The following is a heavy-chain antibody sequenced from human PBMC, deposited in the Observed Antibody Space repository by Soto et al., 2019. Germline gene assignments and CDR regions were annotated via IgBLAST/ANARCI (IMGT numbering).Heavy chain of an antibody. Sequence: EASVKVSCKASGYTFTSYGISWVRQAPGQGLEWMGWISAYNGNTNYAQKLQGRVTMTTDTSTSTAYMELRSLRSDDTAVYYCAREGVPDSSGYYFFSFNSGNEYFQHWGQGTLVTVSS. V-gene: IGHV1-18*01. CDR2: ISAYNGNT. D-gene: IGHD3-22*01. CDR3: AREGVPDSSGYYFFSFNSGNEYFQH. J-gene: IGHJ1*01. CDR1: GYTFTSYG.